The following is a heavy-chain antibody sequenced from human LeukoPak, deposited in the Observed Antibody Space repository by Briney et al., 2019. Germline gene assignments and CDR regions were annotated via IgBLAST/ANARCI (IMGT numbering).Heavy chain of an antibody. J-gene: IGHJ4*02. CDR3: AKENDFGVVI. CDR1: GGSISSSY. Sequence: TSETLSLTCTVSGGSISSSYWTWIRQPPGKGLEWIGYIYYNGNTNYNPSLHSRVTISLDTSKNQFSLSLSSVTAADTAVYYCAKENDFGVVIWGQGTLVTVSS. CDR2: IYYNGNT. D-gene: IGHD3-3*01. V-gene: IGHV4-59*01.